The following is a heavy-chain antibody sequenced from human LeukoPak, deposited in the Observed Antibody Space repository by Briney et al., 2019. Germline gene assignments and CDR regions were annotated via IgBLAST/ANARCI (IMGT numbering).Heavy chain of an antibody. CDR1: GYTFTGYY. CDR3: ARGLVRVVVPAAARDAFDI. CDR2: INPNSGGT. D-gene: IGHD2-2*01. Sequence: ASVKVSCKASGYTFTGYYMHWVRQAPGQGLEWMGWINPNSGGTNYAQKFQGRVTMTRDTSISTAYMELSRLRSDDTAVYYCARGLVRVVVPAAARDAFDIWGQGTMVTVSS. V-gene: IGHV1-2*02. J-gene: IGHJ3*02.